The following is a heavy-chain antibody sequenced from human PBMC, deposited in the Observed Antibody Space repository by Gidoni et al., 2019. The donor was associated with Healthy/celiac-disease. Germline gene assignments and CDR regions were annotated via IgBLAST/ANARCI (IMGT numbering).Heavy chain of an antibody. CDR1: GFTFSSYS. CDR3: ARESSDYGFDY. D-gene: IGHD4-17*01. Sequence: EVQLVESGGGLVKPGGSLRLSCAASGFTFSSYSMNWVRQAPAKVLEWVSSISSSSSYIYCADSVKGRFTISRDNAKNSLYLQMNSLRAEDTAVYYCARESSDYGFDYWGQGTLVTVSS. CDR2: ISSSSSYI. V-gene: IGHV3-21*01. J-gene: IGHJ4*02.